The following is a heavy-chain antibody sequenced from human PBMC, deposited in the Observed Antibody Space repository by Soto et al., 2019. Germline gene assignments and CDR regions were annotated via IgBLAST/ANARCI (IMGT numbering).Heavy chain of an antibody. Sequence: EVQLLESGGGLVQPGGSLRLSCAASGFTFSSYAMSWVRQAPGKGLEWVSAISGSGGSTYYADSVKGRFTISRDNSKNTLYLQMNSLRVEDTAVYYCAKGHSLFALLDHYFDYWGQGTLVTVSS. V-gene: IGHV3-23*01. CDR3: AKGHSLFALLDHYFDY. D-gene: IGHD1-1*01. CDR2: ISGSGGST. CDR1: GFTFSSYA. J-gene: IGHJ4*02.